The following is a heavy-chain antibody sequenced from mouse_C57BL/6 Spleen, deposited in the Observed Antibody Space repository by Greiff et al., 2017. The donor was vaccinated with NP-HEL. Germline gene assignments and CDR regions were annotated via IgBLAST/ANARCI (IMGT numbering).Heavy chain of an antibody. D-gene: IGHD2-3*01. CDR1: GFNIKDYY. V-gene: IGHV14-1*01. CDR2: IDPADGDT. CDR3: TREGDGYPFAY. Sequence: EVQLQQSGAELVRPGASVKLSCTASGFNIKDYYMHWVKQRPEQGLEWIGRIDPADGDTEYAPKFQGKATMTADTSSNTAYLQLSSLTSEDTAVYYCTREGDGYPFAYWGQGTLVTVSA. J-gene: IGHJ3*01.